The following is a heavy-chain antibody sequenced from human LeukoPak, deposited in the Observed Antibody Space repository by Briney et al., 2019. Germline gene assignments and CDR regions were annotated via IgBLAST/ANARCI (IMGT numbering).Heavy chain of an antibody. CDR3: ARSGYTISAYHSDF. J-gene: IGHJ4*02. D-gene: IGHD5-18*01. CDR2: IYTTGRT. CDR1: GVSIQSYW. V-gene: IGHV4-4*07. Sequence: SETLSLTCDVSGVSIQSYWWSWVRKPAGKGLEWIGRIYTTGRTNYSPSFQSRVTMSIDVSNNQFSLTLRSVTAADTAVYYCARSGYTISAYHSDFWGQGAPVTVSS.